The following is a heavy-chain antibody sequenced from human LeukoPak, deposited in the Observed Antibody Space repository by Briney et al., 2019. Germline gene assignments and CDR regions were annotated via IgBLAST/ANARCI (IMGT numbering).Heavy chain of an antibody. CDR2: IYTSGIT. V-gene: IGHV4-38-2*02. Sequence: SETLSLTCTVSRYSISNGYYWGWIRQPPGKGLEWIGRIYTSGITNYNPSLKSRVTMSVDTSKNQFSLKLSSVTAADTAVYYCARDRTAMAPQGSYYYYYMDVWGKGTTVTISS. CDR3: ARDRTAMAPQGSYYYYYMDV. D-gene: IGHD5-18*01. CDR1: RYSISNGYY. J-gene: IGHJ6*03.